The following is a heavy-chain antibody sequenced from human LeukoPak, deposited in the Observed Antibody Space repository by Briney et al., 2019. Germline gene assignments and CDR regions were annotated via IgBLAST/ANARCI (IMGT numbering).Heavy chain of an antibody. CDR2: IYYSGST. CDR1: GGSISSYY. Sequence: SETLSLTCTVSGGSISSYYWSWIRQPPGKGLEWNGYIYYSGSTNYNPTLKSRVTISVDTSKNQFSLKLSSVTAADTAVYSCARARSGWYLDYWGQGTLVAVSS. D-gene: IGHD6-19*01. CDR3: ARARSGWYLDY. J-gene: IGHJ4*02. V-gene: IGHV4-59*01.